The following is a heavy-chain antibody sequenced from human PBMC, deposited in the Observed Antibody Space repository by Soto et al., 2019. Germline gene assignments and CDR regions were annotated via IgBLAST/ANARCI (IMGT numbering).Heavy chain of an antibody. V-gene: IGHV3-7*05. Sequence: EVQLVESGGGLVQPGGSLRLSCAASGFIFSNFWMSWVRQAPGKGLEGVANIKEDGSEKYHVDSVKGRFTISRDNVKNLMYLQMDSLRAEDTAVYKCVRGGSHSFDYCGQGTLVTVSS. D-gene: IGHD1-26*01. CDR2: IKEDGSEK. CDR1: GFIFSNFW. CDR3: VRGGSHSFDY. J-gene: IGHJ4*02.